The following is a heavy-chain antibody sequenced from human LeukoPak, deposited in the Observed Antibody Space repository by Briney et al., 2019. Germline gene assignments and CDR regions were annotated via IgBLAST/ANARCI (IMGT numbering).Heavy chain of an antibody. D-gene: IGHD2-15*01. CDR1: GFTFSSYA. V-gene: IGHV3-30*04. CDR2: ISYDGSNK. Sequence: GRSLRLSCAASGFTFSSYAMHWVRQAPGKGLEWVAVISYDGSNKYYADSVKGRFTISRDNSKYTLYLQMYSLRAEDTAVYYCARDRSRYCSGGSCYSGKDYWGQGTLVTVSS. J-gene: IGHJ4*02. CDR3: ARDRSRYCSGGSCYSGKDY.